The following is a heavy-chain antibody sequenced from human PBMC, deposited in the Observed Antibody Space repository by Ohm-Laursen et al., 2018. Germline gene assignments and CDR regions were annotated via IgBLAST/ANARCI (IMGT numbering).Heavy chain of an antibody. CDR3: STDHFS. V-gene: IGHV3-15*01. CDR1: GFTVSDAR. CDR2: IKSKAAGETR. J-gene: IGHJ5*02. Sequence: GSLRLSCAASGFTVSDARMSWVRQAPGKGLEYVGRIKSKAAGETREYAEPVKGRFTILRDDSKNTLSLQMNSLKTEDTGVYYCSTDHFSWSQGTLVTVSS. D-gene: IGHD2/OR15-2a*01.